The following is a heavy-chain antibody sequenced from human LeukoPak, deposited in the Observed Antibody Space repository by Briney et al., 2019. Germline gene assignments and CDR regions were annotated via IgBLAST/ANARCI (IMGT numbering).Heavy chain of an antibody. CDR1: GFTFSNAW. D-gene: IGHD4-17*01. CDR2: IKSKTDGGTT. Sequence: GGSLRLSCAASGFTFSNAWMSWVRQAPGKGLERVGRIKSKTDGGTTDYAAPVKGRFTISRDDSKNTLYLQMNSLKTEDTAVYYCTTDDYGDLVFDYWGQGTLVTVSS. CDR3: TTDDYGDLVFDY. J-gene: IGHJ4*02. V-gene: IGHV3-15*01.